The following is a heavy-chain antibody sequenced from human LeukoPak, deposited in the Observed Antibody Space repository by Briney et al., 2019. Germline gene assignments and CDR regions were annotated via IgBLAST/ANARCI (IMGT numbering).Heavy chain of an antibody. CDR1: GYTFIDYG. CDR2: INTYNGNT. CDR3: ARDCDRSGYYCY. J-gene: IGHJ4*02. V-gene: IGHV1-18*01. Sequence: ASVKVSCKASGYTFIDYGISWVQQAPGQGLEWMGWINTYNGNTNYAQKLQGRVAMTTDTSTSTAYMELRSLRSDDTAVYYCARDCDRSGYYCYWGQGTLVTVSS. D-gene: IGHD3-22*01.